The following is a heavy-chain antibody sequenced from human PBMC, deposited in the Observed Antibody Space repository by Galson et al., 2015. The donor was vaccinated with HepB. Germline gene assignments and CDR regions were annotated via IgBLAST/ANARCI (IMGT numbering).Heavy chain of an antibody. CDR1: GFTFSSYA. Sequence: SLRLSCAASGFTFSSYAMSWVRQAPGKGLEWVSAISGNGYSTYYPDSVKGRFTISRDNSKNTLYLQVNSLRAEDTAVYYCAKSLNLWRPRPCFRCTDVW. CDR2: ISGNGYST. J-gene: IGHJ6*01. V-gene: IGHV3-23*01. CDR3: AKSLNLWRPRPCFRCTDV. D-gene: IGHD3-3*01.